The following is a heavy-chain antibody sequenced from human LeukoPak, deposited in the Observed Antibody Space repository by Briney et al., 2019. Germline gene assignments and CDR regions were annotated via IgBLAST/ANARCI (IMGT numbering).Heavy chain of an antibody. CDR3: ASHTRLGMVIKDGMDV. D-gene: IGHD3-3*01. CDR1: GYTFTGYY. V-gene: IGHV1-2*02. J-gene: IGHJ6*02. CDR2: INPNSGGT. Sequence: ASVKVSCKASGYTFTGYYMHWVRQAPGQGLEWMGWINPNSGGTNYAQKFQGRVTMTRDTSISTAYMELSRLRSDDTAVYYCASHTRLGMVIKDGMDVWGQGTTVTVSS.